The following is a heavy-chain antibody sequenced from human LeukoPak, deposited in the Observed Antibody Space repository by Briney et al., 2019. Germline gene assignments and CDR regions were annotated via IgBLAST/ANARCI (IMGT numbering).Heavy chain of an antibody. CDR3: AKDWAAAGAY. V-gene: IGHV3-33*06. D-gene: IGHD6-13*01. Sequence: GRSLRLSCAASGFTFSSYGMHWVRQAPGKGLEWVAVIWYDGSNKYYADPVKGRFTISRDNSKNTLYLQMNSLRAEDTAVYYCAKDWAAAGAYWGQGTLVTVSS. J-gene: IGHJ4*02. CDR1: GFTFSSYG. CDR2: IWYDGSNK.